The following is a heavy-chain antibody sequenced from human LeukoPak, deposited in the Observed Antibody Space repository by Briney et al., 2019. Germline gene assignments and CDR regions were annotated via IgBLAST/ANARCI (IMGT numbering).Heavy chain of an antibody. J-gene: IGHJ3*02. CDR3: ARSTMSMIVVVITRDDAFDI. V-gene: IGHV1-69*05. CDR1: GGTFSSYA. Sequence: SVKVSCKASGGTFSSYAISWVRQAPGQGLEWMGRIIPIFGTANYAQKFQGRATITTDESTSTAYMELSSLRSEDTAVYYCARSTMSMIVVVITRDDAFDIWGQGTMVTVSS. D-gene: IGHD3-22*01. CDR2: IIPIFGTA.